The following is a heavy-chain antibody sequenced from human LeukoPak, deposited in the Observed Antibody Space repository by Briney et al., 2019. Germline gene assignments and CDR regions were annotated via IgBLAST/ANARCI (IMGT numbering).Heavy chain of an antibody. CDR1: GGSISSGGYY. V-gene: IGHV4-30-2*01. J-gene: IGHJ4*02. Sequence: PSQTLSLTCTVSGGSISSGGYYWSWIRQPPGKGLEWIGYIYHSGSTYYNPSLKSRVTISVDRSKNQFSLKLSSVTAADTAVYYCASLGQWLPDYWGQGTLVTVSS. CDR2: IYHSGST. D-gene: IGHD6-19*01. CDR3: ASLGQWLPDY.